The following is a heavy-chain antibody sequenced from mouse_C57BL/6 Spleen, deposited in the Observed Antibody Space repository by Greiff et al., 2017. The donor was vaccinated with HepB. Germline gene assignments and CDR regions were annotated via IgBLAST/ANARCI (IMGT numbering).Heavy chain of an antibody. CDR3: AREYYGNYVGYFDV. J-gene: IGHJ1*03. V-gene: IGHV5-4*03. CDR1: GFTFSSYA. CDR2: ISDGGSYT. Sequence: EVKLMESGGGLVKPGGSLKLSCAASGFTFSSYAMSWVRQTPEKRLEWVATISDGGSYTYYPDNVKGRFTISRDNAKNNLYLQMSHLKSEDTAMYYCAREYYGNYVGYFDVWGTGATVTVSS. D-gene: IGHD2-1*01.